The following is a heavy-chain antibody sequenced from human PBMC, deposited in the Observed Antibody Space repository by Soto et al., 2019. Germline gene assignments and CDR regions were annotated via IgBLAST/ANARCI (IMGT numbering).Heavy chain of an antibody. CDR1: GGTFSSYT. V-gene: IGHV1-69*08. D-gene: IGHD2-15*01. J-gene: IGHJ4*02. Sequence: QVQLVQSGAEVKKPGSSVKVSCKASGGTFSSYTISWVRQAPGQGLEWMGRIIPILGIANYAQKFQGRVTITADKSTSTAYMELSSLRSEDTAVYYCARDESWVAANLNSVVFDYWGQGTLVTVSS. CDR3: ARDESWVAANLNSVVFDY. CDR2: IIPILGIA.